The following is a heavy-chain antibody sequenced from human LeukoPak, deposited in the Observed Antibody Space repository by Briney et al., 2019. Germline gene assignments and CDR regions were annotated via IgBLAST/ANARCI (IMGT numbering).Heavy chain of an antibody. D-gene: IGHD6-19*01. V-gene: IGHV5-51*01. J-gene: IGHJ4*02. Sequence: ESLKISCKGSGYSFTSYWIGWVRQMPGKGLEWMGIIYPGDSDTRYSPSFQGQVTISADKSISTAYLQWSSLKASDTAMYYCATSPYSSGWYDSALPYYFDYWGQGTLVTVSS. CDR2: IYPGDSDT. CDR3: ATSPYSSGWYDSALPYYFDY. CDR1: GYSFTSYW.